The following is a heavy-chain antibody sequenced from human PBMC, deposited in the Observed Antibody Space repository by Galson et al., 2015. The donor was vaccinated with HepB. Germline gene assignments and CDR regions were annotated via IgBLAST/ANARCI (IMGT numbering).Heavy chain of an antibody. D-gene: IGHD6-6*01. CDR3: ARPGQLGRFLYAFDI. J-gene: IGHJ3*02. CDR2: IYPGDSDT. V-gene: IGHV5-51*01. CDR1: GYSFTSYW. Sequence: QSGAEVKKPGESLKISCKGSGYSFTSYWIGWVRQMPGKGLEWMGIIYPGDSDTRYSPSFQGQVTISADKSISTAYLQWSSLRASDTAMYYCARPGQLGRFLYAFDIWGQGTMVTVSS.